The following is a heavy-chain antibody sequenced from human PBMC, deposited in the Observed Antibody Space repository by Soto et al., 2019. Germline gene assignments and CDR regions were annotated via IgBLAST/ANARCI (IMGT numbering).Heavy chain of an antibody. CDR1: GGSISSSSYY. V-gene: IGHV4-39*01. CDR3: ASIGPYYYGMDV. CDR2: IYYSGST. J-gene: IGHJ6*02. Sequence: PSETLSLTCTVSGGSISSSSYYWGWIRQPPGKGLEWIGSIYYSGSTYYNPSLKSRVTISVDTSENQFSLKLSSVTAADTAVYYCASIGPYYYGMDVWGQGTTVTVS.